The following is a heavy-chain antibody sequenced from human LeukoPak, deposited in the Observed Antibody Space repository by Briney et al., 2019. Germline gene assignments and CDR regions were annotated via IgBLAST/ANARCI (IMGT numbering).Heavy chain of an antibody. CDR3: SLARAEYHYGMDV. CDR2: TYYRSKWYY. J-gene: IGHJ6*02. CDR1: GDSVSSISVA. V-gene: IGHV6-1*01. Sequence: SQTLSLTCAISGDSVSSISVAWNWIRPSPSRGLEWLGRTYYRSKWYYEHAVSVKSRINISPDTSKNQFSLLLTSVTPEDTAVYYCSLARAEYHYGMDVWGQGTTVTVSS.